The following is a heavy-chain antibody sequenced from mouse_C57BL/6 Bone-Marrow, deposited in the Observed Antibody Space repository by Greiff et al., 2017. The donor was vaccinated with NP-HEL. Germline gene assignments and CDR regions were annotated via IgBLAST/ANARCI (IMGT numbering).Heavy chain of an antibody. CDR3: ARDDYDYDGGFDY. CDR2: ISDGGSYT. J-gene: IGHJ2*01. Sequence: DVKLVESGGGLVKPGGSLKLSCAASGFTFSSYAMSWVRQTPEKRLEWVATISDGGSYTYYPDNVKGRFTISRDNAKNNLYLQMSHLKSEDTAMYYCARDDYDYDGGFDYWGQGTTLTVSS. D-gene: IGHD2-4*01. V-gene: IGHV5-4*01. CDR1: GFTFSSYA.